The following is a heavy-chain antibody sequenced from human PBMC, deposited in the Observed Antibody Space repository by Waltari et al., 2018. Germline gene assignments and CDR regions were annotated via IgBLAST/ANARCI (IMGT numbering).Heavy chain of an antibody. CDR1: GFTFSSYA. CDR2: SSGSGGST. J-gene: IGHJ4*02. CDR3: AKGMKIFGVVLALYYFDY. Sequence: EVQLLESGGGLVQPGGSLRLSCAASGFTFSSYAISWVRQAPGTGLEGGSASSGSGGSTYYADSVKGRFTISRDNAKNTLYLQMNSLRAEDTAVYYCAKGMKIFGVVLALYYFDYWGQGTLVTVSS. D-gene: IGHD3-3*01. V-gene: IGHV3-23*01.